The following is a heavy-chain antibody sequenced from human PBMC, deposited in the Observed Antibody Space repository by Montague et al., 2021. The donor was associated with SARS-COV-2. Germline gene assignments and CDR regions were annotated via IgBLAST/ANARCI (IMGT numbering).Heavy chain of an antibody. D-gene: IGHD4/OR15-4a*01. CDR3: ARDATMVSHSYFDY. V-gene: IGHV4-39*07. CDR2: IYHSGST. CDR1: GGSISSSSYY. Sequence: SETLSLTCTVSGGSISSSSYYWGWIRQPPGKGLEWIGEIYHSGSTDYNPSLKSRVTISVDKSKNQFSLKLSSVTAADTAVYYCARDATMVSHSYFDYWGQGTLVTVSS. J-gene: IGHJ4*02.